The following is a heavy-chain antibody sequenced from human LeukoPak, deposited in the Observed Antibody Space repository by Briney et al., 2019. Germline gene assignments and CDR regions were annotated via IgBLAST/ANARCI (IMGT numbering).Heavy chain of an antibody. J-gene: IGHJ6*02. V-gene: IGHV3-30*18. D-gene: IGHD2-2*01. Sequence: GRSLRLSCADSGFTFSNYGMHWVRRAPGKGLEWVAVISYDGSKKFYADSGKGRFTISRDNSKNTLYLQMNSLRAEDTAVYYCAKDRGCSSTSCYGDYYGMGVWGQGTTVTVSS. CDR2: ISYDGSKK. CDR3: AKDRGCSSTSCYGDYYGMGV. CDR1: GFTFSNYG.